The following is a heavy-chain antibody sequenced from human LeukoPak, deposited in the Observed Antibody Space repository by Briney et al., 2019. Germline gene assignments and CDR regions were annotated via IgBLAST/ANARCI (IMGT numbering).Heavy chain of an antibody. Sequence: GGSLRLSCAASGFTFSSYAMSWVRQSPGKALEWVSAISGSGGSTYYAHSVKGRFTISRDNSKNTLYLQMNSLRAEDTDVYYCANPQNYDFWSGYLCHWGQGTLVTVSS. D-gene: IGHD3-3*01. V-gene: IGHV3-23*01. CDR2: ISGSGGST. CDR1: GFTFSSYA. CDR3: ANPQNYDFWSGYLCH. J-gene: IGHJ4*02.